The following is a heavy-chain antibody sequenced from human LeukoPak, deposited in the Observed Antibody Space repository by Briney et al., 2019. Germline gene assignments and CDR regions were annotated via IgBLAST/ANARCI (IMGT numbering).Heavy chain of an antibody. V-gene: IGHV4-61*02. J-gene: IGHJ4*02. D-gene: IGHD3-9*01. CDR1: GGSISSGGYY. Sequence: SETLSLTCTVSGGSISSGGYYWSWIRQPAGKGLEWIGLVYTGGSTNYNPSLKSRVTISVDTSKNQFSLRLSSVTAADTAVYYCAREFDTWGQGTLVTVSS. CDR3: AREFDT. CDR2: VYTGGST.